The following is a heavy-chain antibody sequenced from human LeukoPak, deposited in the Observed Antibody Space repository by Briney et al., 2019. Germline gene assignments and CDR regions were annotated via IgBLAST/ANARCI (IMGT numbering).Heavy chain of an antibody. V-gene: IGHV3-23*01. J-gene: IGHJ4*02. Sequence: PGGSLRLSCAASGFTFSSYAMTWVRQAPGKGLEWVSIISGSGGSTYYGDSVKGRFTISRDNSKNTLYLQMNSLRAEDTAVYYCAKDRDYYGSGGDDYWGQGTLVTVSS. CDR2: ISGSGGST. CDR1: GFTFSSYA. D-gene: IGHD3-10*01. CDR3: AKDRDYYGSGGDDY.